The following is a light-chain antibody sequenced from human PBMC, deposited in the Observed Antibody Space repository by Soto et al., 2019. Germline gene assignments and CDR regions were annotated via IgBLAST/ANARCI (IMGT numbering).Light chain of an antibody. J-gene: IGLJ1*01. CDR2: EDN. CDR1: SGSIASNY. V-gene: IGLV6-57*04. CDR3: QSYDSSSYV. Sequence: NFILTQPHSVSESPGKTVTISCTRSSGSIASNYVQWYQQRPGSAPTTVIYEDNKRPSGVPDRFSGSIDRSSNSASLTISGLKTDEEAYYYCQSYDSSSYVFGSGTKVTVL.